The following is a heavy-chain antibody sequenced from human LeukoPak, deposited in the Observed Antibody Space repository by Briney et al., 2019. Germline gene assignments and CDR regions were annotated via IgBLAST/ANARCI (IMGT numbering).Heavy chain of an antibody. CDR3: ARDYADYVGYFFFDY. D-gene: IGHD4-17*01. J-gene: IGHJ4*02. CDR1: GVTVSNNL. CDR2: ISGGETT. V-gene: IGHV3-23*01. Sequence: GGSLRLSCAASGVTVSNNLMNWVRQAPGKGLEWVSSISGGETTYYADSAKGRFTISRDNSQNTLYLQMNSLRAEDTAVYYCARDYADYVGYFFFDYWGQGTLVTVSS.